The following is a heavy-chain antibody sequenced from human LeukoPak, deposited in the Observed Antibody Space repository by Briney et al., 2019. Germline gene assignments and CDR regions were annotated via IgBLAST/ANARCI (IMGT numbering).Heavy chain of an antibody. D-gene: IGHD4-17*01. V-gene: IGHV2-70*01. Sequence: SGPTLVNPTQTLTLTCAFSGFSLSTSGMCVSWIRQPPGKALEWLALIRWDDTKYYSTSLKTRLTISKDTSKNQAVLTMTNMDPVDTATYYCARMMYGDFVDYFDYWGQGTLVTVSS. J-gene: IGHJ4*02. CDR2: IRWDDTK. CDR1: GFSLSTSGMC. CDR3: ARMMYGDFVDYFDY.